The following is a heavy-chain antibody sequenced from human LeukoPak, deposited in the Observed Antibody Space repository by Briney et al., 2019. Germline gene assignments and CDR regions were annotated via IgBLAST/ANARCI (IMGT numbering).Heavy chain of an antibody. CDR1: GFTFSSYA. J-gene: IGHJ4*02. CDR2: ISGSGDNT. CDR3: AREAGGNFYFDY. V-gene: IGHV3-23*01. D-gene: IGHD4-23*01. Sequence: GGSLRLSCAASGFTFSSYAMSWVRQAPGKGLEWVSGISGSGDNTYYADSVKGRFTISRDNSKNTLYLQMNSLRAEDTAVYYCAREAGGNFYFDYWGQGTLVTVSS.